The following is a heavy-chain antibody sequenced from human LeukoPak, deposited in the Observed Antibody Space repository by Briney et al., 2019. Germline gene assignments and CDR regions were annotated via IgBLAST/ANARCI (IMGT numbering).Heavy chain of an antibody. V-gene: IGHV1-2*02. CDR1: GYAFTAYY. CDR3: ARQSADSSSWNFDAFDI. D-gene: IGHD6-13*01. J-gene: IGHJ3*02. Sequence: GASVKVSCKASGYAFTAYYIHWLRQAPGQGLEWMGWINPNSGGTNYVQRFQGRVTLTTDTSISTAYMELSSLRSDDTAVYYCARQSADSSSWNFDAFDIWGQGTMVTVSS. CDR2: INPNSGGT.